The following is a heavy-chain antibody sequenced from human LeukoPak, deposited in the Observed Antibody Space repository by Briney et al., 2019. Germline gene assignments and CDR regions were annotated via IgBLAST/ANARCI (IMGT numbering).Heavy chain of an antibody. D-gene: IGHD3-10*01. CDR3: AKAGLLWFGESWMDV. J-gene: IGHJ6*02. CDR2: TKEDGSES. CDR1: GFTFSSYS. Sequence: GGSLRLSCAASGFTFSSYSMSWFRQAPGKGLEWVANTKEDGSESHYVDSVKGRFTISRDNAKNSLYLRMNSLRAEDTAVYFCAKAGLLWFGESWMDVWGQGTTVTVSS. V-gene: IGHV3-7*01.